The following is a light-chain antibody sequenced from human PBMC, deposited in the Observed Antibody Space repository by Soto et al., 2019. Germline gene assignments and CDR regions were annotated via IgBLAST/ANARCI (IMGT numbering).Light chain of an antibody. CDR1: QSLLQSNGYNY. V-gene: IGKV2-28*01. CDR2: LGS. J-gene: IGKJ4*01. Sequence: EIVMTQSPPSLPVTPGEPASISCRSSQSLLQSNGYNYLHWYLQKPGQSPQLLIYLGSDRASGVPDRFSGSGSGTDFTLKISRVEAEDVGIYYCMQALQTPLTFGGGTRVEIK. CDR3: MQALQTPLT.